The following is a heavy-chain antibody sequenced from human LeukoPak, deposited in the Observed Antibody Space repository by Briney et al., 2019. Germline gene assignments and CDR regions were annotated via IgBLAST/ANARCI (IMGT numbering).Heavy chain of an antibody. CDR3: ARRDPNYVWGSYRF. V-gene: IGHV4-34*01. J-gene: IGHJ4*02. D-gene: IGHD3-16*02. CDR2: SNHIGMT. CDR1: GGYFTGYY. Sequence: SETLSLTCAINGGYFTGYYWTWIRQPPGKGLDWIGESNHIGMTAYNPSRKSRVSISVDSSKNQFSLKLHSVTAADTARYYCARRDPNYVWGSYRFWGQGALVIVSS.